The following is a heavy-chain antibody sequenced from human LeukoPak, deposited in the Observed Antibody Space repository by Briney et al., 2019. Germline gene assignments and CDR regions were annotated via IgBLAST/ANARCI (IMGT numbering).Heavy chain of an antibody. D-gene: IGHD3-16*01. V-gene: IGHV4-30-2*01. Sequence: PSETLSLTCAVSGGSISSGGYSWSWIRQPPGKGLEWIGYIYHSGSTYYNPSLKSRVTISVDRSKNQFSLKLSSVTAADTAVYYCARDGGKGQYNWFDPWGQGTLVTVSS. J-gene: IGHJ5*02. CDR2: IYHSGST. CDR3: ARDGGKGQYNWFDP. CDR1: GGSISSGGYS.